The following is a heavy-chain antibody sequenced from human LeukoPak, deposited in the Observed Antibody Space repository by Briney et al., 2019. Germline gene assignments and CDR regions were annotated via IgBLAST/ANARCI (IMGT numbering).Heavy chain of an antibody. CDR1: GFTFSSYA. CDR3: VKGGGNVRRYFEY. CDR2: ISGNGGST. Sequence: PGGSLRLSCAASGFTFSSYAMSWVRQAPGKGLEWVSGISGNGGSTYYADSVKGRFTISRDNSKNTLYLQVNSLRADDTAVYYCVKGGGNVRRYFEYWGQGTLVTVSS. D-gene: IGHD4-23*01. V-gene: IGHV3-23*01. J-gene: IGHJ4*02.